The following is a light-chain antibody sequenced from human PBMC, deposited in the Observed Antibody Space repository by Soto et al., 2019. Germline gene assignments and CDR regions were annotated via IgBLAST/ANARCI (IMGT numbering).Light chain of an antibody. V-gene: IGKV3-15*01. CDR1: QTVTSK. Sequence: EVVMMQSPATLSVSPGERATLSCRASQTVTSKLAWYQQKPGQAPRLLIYGASTGATGIPARFSGSGSGTEFTLTISSLQSEDFAVYYCQKYNDWPLAFGQGTQVDI. CDR2: GAS. J-gene: IGKJ1*01. CDR3: QKYNDWPLA.